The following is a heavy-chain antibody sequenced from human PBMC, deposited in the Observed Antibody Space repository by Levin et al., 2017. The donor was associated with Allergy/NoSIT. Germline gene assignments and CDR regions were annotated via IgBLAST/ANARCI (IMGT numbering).Heavy chain of an antibody. CDR1: GFTFSIFA. CDR3: AKGIYSGSGSYIGFDF. J-gene: IGHJ5*01. CDR2: ISGSSGNT. V-gene: IGHV3-23*01. Sequence: GGSLRLSCAASGFTFSIFAMSWVRQAPGKGLEWVSTISGSSGNTYYADSVKGQFTISRDNSKNTLYLQMNSLRAEDTAVYYCAKGIYSGSGSYIGFDFWGQGTPVTVSS. D-gene: IGHD3-10*01.